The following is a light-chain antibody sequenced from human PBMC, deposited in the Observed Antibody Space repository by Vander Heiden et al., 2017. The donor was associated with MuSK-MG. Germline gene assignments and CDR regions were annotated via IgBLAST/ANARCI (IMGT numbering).Light chain of an antibody. J-gene: IGLJ1*01. V-gene: IGLV2-8*01. CDR1: SRDVGGYNY. CDR2: EVS. Sequence: QSALTQPPSATGWPGQSVTISCTGTSRDVGGYNYVSWYQQHPGKAPKLMIYEVSKRPSGVPDLFSGSKSGNTASLTFSGLQAEDEADYYCSSYACSNNFVFGTGTKVTVL. CDR3: SSYACSNNFV.